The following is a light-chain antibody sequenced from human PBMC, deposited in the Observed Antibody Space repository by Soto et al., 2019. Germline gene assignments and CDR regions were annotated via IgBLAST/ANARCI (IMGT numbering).Light chain of an antibody. V-gene: IGKV3-15*01. Sequence: EIVMTQSPGTLSVSPGEGATLSCRASQSISSNLAWFQQKPGQAPRLLIYAASTRATGIPARFSGSGSGTEFTLTISSLQSEDFAVYYCQQYNKWPITFGGGTKVEIK. CDR2: AAS. CDR3: QQYNKWPIT. CDR1: QSISSN. J-gene: IGKJ4*01.